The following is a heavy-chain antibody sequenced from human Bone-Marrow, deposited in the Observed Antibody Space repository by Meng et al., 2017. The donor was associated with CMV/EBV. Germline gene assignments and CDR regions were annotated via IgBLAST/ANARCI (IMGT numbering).Heavy chain of an antibody. V-gene: IGHV1-18*01. J-gene: IGHJ4*02. Sequence: ASVKVSCKASEYTFTSYGINWLRQAPGQGLEWMGWISPYNGDTNYAPSLQARVTLTADTSTSTAYMDLRSLRSDDTAVYYCATGPTHENFAFWGQGTLVTGSS. D-gene: IGHD2/OR15-2a*01. CDR3: ATGPTHENFAF. CDR1: EYTFTSYG. CDR2: ISPYNGDT.